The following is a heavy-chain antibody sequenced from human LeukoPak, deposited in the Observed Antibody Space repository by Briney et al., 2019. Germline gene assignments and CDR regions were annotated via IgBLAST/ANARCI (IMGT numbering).Heavy chain of an antibody. CDR2: IYHSGST. CDR1: GYSISSGYY. CDR3: ARHLRFGELGWFDP. Sequence: SETLSLTCAVSGYSISSGYYWGWIRQPPGKGLEWIGSIYHSGSTYYNPSLKSRVTISVDTSKNQFSLKLSSVTAADTAVYYCARHLRFGELGWFDPWGQGTLVTVSS. V-gene: IGHV4-38-2*01. D-gene: IGHD3-10*01. J-gene: IGHJ5*02.